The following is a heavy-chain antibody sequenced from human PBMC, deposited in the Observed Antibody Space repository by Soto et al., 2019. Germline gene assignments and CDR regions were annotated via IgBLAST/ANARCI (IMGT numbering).Heavy chain of an antibody. V-gene: IGHV1-18*01. CDR2: ISAYNGNT. CDR3: ARDRGIVVVPADRNYCYDGMDV. CDR1: DYTFTSYG. J-gene: IGHJ6*02. Sequence: ASVKVSCKASDYTFTSYGISGVGQAPGQGVEGVGWISAYNGNTNYAQKLQGRVTITTDTSTSTAYMELRSLRSDDTAGYYCARDRGIVVVPADRNYCYDGMDVWGQGTMVTVSS. D-gene: IGHD2-2*01.